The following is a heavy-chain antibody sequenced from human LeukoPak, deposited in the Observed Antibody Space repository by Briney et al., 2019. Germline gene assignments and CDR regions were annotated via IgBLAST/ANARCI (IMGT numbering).Heavy chain of an antibody. CDR1: GFTFSSYA. CDR3: AKGEVVPAAIYGMDV. D-gene: IGHD2-2*02. J-gene: IGHJ6*02. CDR2: IKGSGDST. Sequence: QAGGSLRLSCAASGFTFSSYAMNWVRQAPGKGPEWVSLIKGSGDSTYYADSVRGRFTISRDNSKNTLYLQMNSLRGEDTAVYYCAKGEVVPAAIYGMDVWGQGTTVTVSS. V-gene: IGHV3-23*01.